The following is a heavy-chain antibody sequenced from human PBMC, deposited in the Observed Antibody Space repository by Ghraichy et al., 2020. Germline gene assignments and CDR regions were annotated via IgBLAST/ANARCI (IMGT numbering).Heavy chain of an antibody. CDR3: AKPMVRGVHVFDY. Sequence: GESLNISCAASGFTFSSYAMSWVRQAPGKGLEWVSAISGSGGSTYYADSVKGRFTISRDNSKNTLYLQMNSLRAEDTAVYYCAKPMVRGVHVFDYWGQGTLVTVSS. CDR1: GFTFSSYA. D-gene: IGHD3-10*01. V-gene: IGHV3-23*01. J-gene: IGHJ4*02. CDR2: ISGSGGST.